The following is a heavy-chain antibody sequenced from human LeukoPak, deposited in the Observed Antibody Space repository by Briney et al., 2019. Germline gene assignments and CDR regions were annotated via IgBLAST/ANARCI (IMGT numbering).Heavy chain of an antibody. CDR1: GFTFSSYA. CDR3: ARGTIWFGDAFDI. D-gene: IGHD3-10*01. J-gene: IGHJ3*02. CDR2: ISYDGSNK. Sequence: GGSLRLSCAASGFTFSSYAMHWVRQAPGKGLEWVAVISYDGSNKYYADYVKGRFTISRDNSKNTLYLQMNSLRAEDTAVYYCARGTIWFGDAFDIWGQGTMVTVSS. V-gene: IGHV3-30*04.